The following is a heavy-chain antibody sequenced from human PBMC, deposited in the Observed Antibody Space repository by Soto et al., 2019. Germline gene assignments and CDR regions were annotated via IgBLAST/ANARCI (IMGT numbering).Heavy chain of an antibody. CDR3: AKVQSDYYDRSGYYYGMDV. CDR2: SSGSGYRT. CDR1: GFTFSSYA. J-gene: IGHJ6*02. Sequence: GGSLRLSGGASGFTFSSYAMSWGRQAPGKGRERVSDSSGSGYRTYYAASVKRRFTISRANSTNTLNLHINSLRADDTAVYYCAKVQSDYYDRSGYYYGMDVWGQGTTVTVSS. V-gene: IGHV3-23*01. D-gene: IGHD3-22*01.